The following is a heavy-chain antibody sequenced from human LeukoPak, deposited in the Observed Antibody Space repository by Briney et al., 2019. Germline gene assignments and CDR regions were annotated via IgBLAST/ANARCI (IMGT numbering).Heavy chain of an antibody. V-gene: IGHV3-48*04. CDR2: ISSSGSTI. CDR1: GFTFSSYS. J-gene: IGHJ6*04. Sequence: GGSLRLSCAASGFTFSSYSMNWVRQAPGKGLEWVSWISSSGSTIYYADSVKGRFTISRDNAKNSLYLQMNSLRAEDTAVYYCAELGITMIGGVWGKGTTVTISS. D-gene: IGHD3-10*02. CDR3: AELGITMIGGV.